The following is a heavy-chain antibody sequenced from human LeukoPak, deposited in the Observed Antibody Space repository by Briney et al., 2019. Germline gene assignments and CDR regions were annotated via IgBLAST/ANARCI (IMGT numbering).Heavy chain of an antibody. J-gene: IGHJ4*02. V-gene: IGHV3-30*18. CDR2: ISYDGSNK. D-gene: IGHD4-17*01. CDR1: GFTFSDYG. Sequence: GGSLRLSCAASGFTFSDYGIHWVRQAPGKGLEWVAVISYDGSNKYYADSVKGRFTISRDNSKNTLYLQMNSLRAEDTAAYHCAKGRNEDGDAALNYWGQGTLVTVSS. CDR3: AKGRNEDGDAALNY.